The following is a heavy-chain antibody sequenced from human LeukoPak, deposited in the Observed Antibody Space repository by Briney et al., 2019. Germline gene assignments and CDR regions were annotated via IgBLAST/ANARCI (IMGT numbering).Heavy chain of an antibody. J-gene: IGHJ4*02. Sequence: GGSLRLSCAGSGFTFSNAWMTWVRQAPGKGLEWVGRIKSRPAGGTIDYAAPVKGRFTISRDDSKNTVYLQMNSLKTEDTAVYYCTTVKGFWGSFDWGQGTLVTVSS. CDR2: IKSRPAGGTI. V-gene: IGHV3-15*01. CDR3: TTVKGFWGSFD. CDR1: GFTFSNAW. D-gene: IGHD3-16*01.